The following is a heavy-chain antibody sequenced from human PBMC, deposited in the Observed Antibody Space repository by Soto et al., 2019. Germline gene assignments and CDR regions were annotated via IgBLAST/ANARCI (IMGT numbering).Heavy chain of an antibody. CDR2: IYYSGSA. CDR3: ARGVGFGYYYYHMDL. D-gene: IGHD3-10*01. V-gene: IGHV4-61*01. J-gene: IGHJ6*02. Sequence: QVQLQESGPGLVKPSETLSLTCTVSGDSVTSVSDCWSWMRQPPGKGLEWIGYIYYSGSADYNPSLGSRVTISIDTSKNQFSLKLTSVTAADTVVYYCARGVGFGYYYYHMDLWGQGTTVTVSS. CDR1: GDSVTSVSDC.